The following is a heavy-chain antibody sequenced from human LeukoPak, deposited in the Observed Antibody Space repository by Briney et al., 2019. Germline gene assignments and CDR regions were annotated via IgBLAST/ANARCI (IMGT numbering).Heavy chain of an antibody. D-gene: IGHD3-22*01. V-gene: IGHV3-7*01. CDR1: EFTVSSNY. J-gene: IGHJ4*02. CDR3: ARDDDYYDSSGYYYDYFDY. CDR2: IKQDGSEK. Sequence: GGPLGLSWEASEFTVSSNYRSWVRQPPGKGLEGVANIKQDGSEKYYVDSVKGRFTISRDNAKNSLYVQMNSLRAEDTAVYYCARDDDYYDSSGYYYDYFDYWGQGTLVTVSS.